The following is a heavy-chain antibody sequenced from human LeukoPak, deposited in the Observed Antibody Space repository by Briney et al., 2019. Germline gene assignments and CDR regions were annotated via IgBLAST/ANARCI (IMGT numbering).Heavy chain of an antibody. V-gene: IGHV3-74*01. CDR1: GFTFSSYA. Sequence: PGRSLRLSCAASGFTFSSYAMHWVRQAPGKGLVWVSRINSDGSSTSYADSVKGRFTISRDNAKNTLYLQMNSLRAEDTAVYYCASPVLDYDFWSGPNYYYGMDVWGQGTTVTVSS. D-gene: IGHD3-3*01. J-gene: IGHJ6*02. CDR3: ASPVLDYDFWSGPNYYYGMDV. CDR2: INSDGSST.